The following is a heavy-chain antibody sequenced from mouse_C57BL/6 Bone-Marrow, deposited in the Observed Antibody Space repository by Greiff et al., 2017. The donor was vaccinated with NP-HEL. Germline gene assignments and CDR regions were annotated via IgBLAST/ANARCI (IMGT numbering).Heavy chain of an antibody. CDR3: TTVYGSSYDWYFDV. D-gene: IGHD1-1*01. J-gene: IGHJ1*03. CDR1: GFNIKDDY. CDR2: IDPENGDT. V-gene: IGHV14-4*01. Sequence: EVQLVESGAELVRPGASVKLSCTASGFNIKDDYMHWVKQRPEQGLEWIGWIDPENGDTEYASKFQGKATITADTSSNTAYLQLSSLTSEDTAVYYCTTVYGSSYDWYFDVWGTGTTVTVSS.